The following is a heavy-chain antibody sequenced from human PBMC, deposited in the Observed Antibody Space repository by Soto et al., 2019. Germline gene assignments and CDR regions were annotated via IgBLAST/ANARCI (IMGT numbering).Heavy chain of an antibody. V-gene: IGHV4-59*01. J-gene: IGHJ6*02. Sequence: SETLSLTCTVSGGSISSYYWSWIRQPPGKGLEWIGYIYYSGSTNYNPSLKSRVTISVDTSKNQFSLKLSSVTAADTAVYYCARFKKEELLWFGESSYYYYGMDVWGQGTTVT. D-gene: IGHD3-10*01. CDR3: ARFKKEELLWFGESSYYYYGMDV. CDR2: IYYSGST. CDR1: GGSISSYY.